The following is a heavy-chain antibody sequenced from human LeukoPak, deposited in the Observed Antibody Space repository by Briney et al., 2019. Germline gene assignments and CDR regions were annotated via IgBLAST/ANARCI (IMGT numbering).Heavy chain of an antibody. J-gene: IGHJ4*02. V-gene: IGHV3-33*01. Sequence: GGSLRLSCAASGFTFSSYGMHCVRQAPGKGLEWVAVIWYDGSKKYYADSVKGRFTISRDNSKNTLYLQMNSLRIEDTAVYYCARELSPVETYYFDYWGQGTLVTVSS. CDR1: GFTFSSYG. D-gene: IGHD5-18*01. CDR3: ARELSPVETYYFDY. CDR2: IWYDGSKK.